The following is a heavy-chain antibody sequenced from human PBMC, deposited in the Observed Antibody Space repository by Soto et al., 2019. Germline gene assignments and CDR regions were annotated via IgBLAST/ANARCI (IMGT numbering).Heavy chain of an antibody. D-gene: IGHD3-10*01. CDR3: AKDTYYGSGNHYIFDY. CDR1: GFTFSGYG. V-gene: IGHV3-30*18. Sequence: QVQLVESGGGVVQPGRSLRLPCAASGFTFSGYGMHWVRQAPGKGLEWVAVASSDGNDIHYAHSVEGRFTISRDNYRNTLYLQMNSLRPDDTAVYYCAKDTYYGSGNHYIFDYWGQGTLVTVSS. CDR2: ASSDGNDI. J-gene: IGHJ4*02.